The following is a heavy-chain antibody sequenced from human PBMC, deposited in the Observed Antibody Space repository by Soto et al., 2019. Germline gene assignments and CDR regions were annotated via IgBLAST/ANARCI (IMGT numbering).Heavy chain of an antibody. V-gene: IGHV4-61*01. D-gene: IGHD4-4*01. CDR1: GDSVTRANAY. J-gene: IGHJ5*01. Sequence: QVRLQESGPGLVKPSETLSLTCSVSGDSVTRANAYWIWLRQAPGKGLEWIGYLYNSGSTNYKPSLRSRVSLSLDTSKNQCSVNLPSVTTADSAIYYCAKLQPPGWIDAWGHGTLVAVS. CDR2: LYNSGST. CDR3: AKLQPPGWIDA.